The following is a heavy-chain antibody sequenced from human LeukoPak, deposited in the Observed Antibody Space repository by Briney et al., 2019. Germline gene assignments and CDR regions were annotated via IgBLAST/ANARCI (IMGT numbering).Heavy chain of an antibody. J-gene: IGHJ4*02. D-gene: IGHD2-15*01. CDR2: IYYSGST. CDR3: AREARGYDY. Sequence: PSETLSLTCTVSGGSISGHYWSWIRQPPGKGLEWIGYIYYSGSTNYNPSLKSRVTISVDTSENQFSLKLRSVTAADTAVYYCAREARGYDYWGQGTLVTVSS. CDR1: GGSISGHY. V-gene: IGHV4-59*11.